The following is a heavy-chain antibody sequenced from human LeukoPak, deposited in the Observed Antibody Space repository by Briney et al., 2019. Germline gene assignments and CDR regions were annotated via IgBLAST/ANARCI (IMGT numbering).Heavy chain of an antibody. Sequence: PGGSLRLSCAASGFTFSGYWMSWVRQAPGKGLEWVANIKQDGSEKYCVDSVKGRFTISRDNAKNSLYLQMNSLRAEDTAVYYCARDAEAFRQVGPRFDIWGQGTMVTVSS. V-gene: IGHV3-7*01. CDR2: IKQDGSEK. CDR1: GFTFSGYW. CDR3: ARDAEAFRQVGPRFDI. J-gene: IGHJ3*02.